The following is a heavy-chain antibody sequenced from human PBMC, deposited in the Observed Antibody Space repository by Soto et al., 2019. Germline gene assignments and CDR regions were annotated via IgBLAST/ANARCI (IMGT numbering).Heavy chain of an antibody. J-gene: IGHJ5*02. D-gene: IGHD3-10*01. CDR2: IYHSGST. CDR3: ARNPHGSGSYYNWFDP. CDR1: GGSISSNNL. Sequence: SETLSLTCAVSGGSISSNNLWSWVRQPPGKGLEWIGEIYHSGSTNYNPSLKSRVTISVDKSKNQFSLKLSSVTAADTVVYYCARNPHGSGSYYNWFDPWGQGTLVTVSS. V-gene: IGHV4-4*02.